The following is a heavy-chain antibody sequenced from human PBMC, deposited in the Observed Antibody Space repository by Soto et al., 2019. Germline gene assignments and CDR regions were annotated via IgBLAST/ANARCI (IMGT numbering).Heavy chain of an antibody. CDR2: ISYDGSNK. D-gene: IGHD2-15*01. CDR1: GFTFSSYA. Sequence: QVQLVESGGGVVQPGRSLRLSCAASGFTFSSYAMHWVRQAPGKGLEWVAVISYDGSNKYYADSVKGRFTISREKSKNTRCMQMNSLRAEDTAVYYCARDRSCSGGSCYSVVVFVYWGQGTLVTVSS. V-gene: IGHV3-30-3*01. J-gene: IGHJ4*02. CDR3: ARDRSCSGGSCYSVVVFVY.